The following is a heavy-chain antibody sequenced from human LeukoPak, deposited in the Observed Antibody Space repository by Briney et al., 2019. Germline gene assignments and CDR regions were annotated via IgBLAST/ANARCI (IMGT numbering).Heavy chain of an antibody. CDR2: ISWNSGSI. V-gene: IGHV3-9*01. Sequence: GGSLRLSCAASGFTFDDYAMHWVRQAPGKGLEWVSGISWNSGSIGYADSVKGRFTISRDNAKNSLYLQMNSLRAEDTALYYCAKDMSSTYYLSWYFVLWGRGTLVTVSS. CDR1: GFTFDDYA. J-gene: IGHJ2*01. CDR3: AKDMSSTYYLSWYFVL. D-gene: IGHD3-16*01.